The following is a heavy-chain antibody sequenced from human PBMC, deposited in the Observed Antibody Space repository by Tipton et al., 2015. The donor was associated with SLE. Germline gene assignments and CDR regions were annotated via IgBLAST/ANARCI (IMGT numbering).Heavy chain of an antibody. CDR1: GGSVSFYY. CDR2: IYNIGVT. CDR3: ARLSDYDSGGYSPWYFDH. V-gene: IGHV4-59*02. D-gene: IGHD3-22*01. J-gene: IGHJ4*02. Sequence: TLSLTCTVSGGSVSFYYWSWIRQPPGKGLEWIGYIYNIGVTNYNPSLKSRVTISVDASKDQLSLRLNSVTAADTAVYYCARLSDYDSGGYSPWYFDHWGQGTLVTVSS.